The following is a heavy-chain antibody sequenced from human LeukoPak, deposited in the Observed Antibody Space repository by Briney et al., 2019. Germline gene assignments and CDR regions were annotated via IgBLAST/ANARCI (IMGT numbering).Heavy chain of an antibody. V-gene: IGHV4-30-4*01. CDR3: ARDVGYSGYDWNY. Sequence: SETLSLTCTVSGGSISSGDYYWSWIRQPPGKGLEWIGYIYYSGSTYYNPSLKSRVTISVDTSKNQFSLKLSSVTAADTAVYYCARDVGYSGYDWNYWGQGTLVTVSS. D-gene: IGHD5-12*01. CDR1: GGSISSGDYY. CDR2: IYYSGST. J-gene: IGHJ4*02.